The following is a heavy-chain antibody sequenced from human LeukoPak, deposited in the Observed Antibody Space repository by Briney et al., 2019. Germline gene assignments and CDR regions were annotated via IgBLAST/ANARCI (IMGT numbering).Heavy chain of an antibody. CDR3: ARALRTDILTTDY. D-gene: IGHD3-9*01. Sequence: ASVKVSCKASGYTFIDYFVHWVRQAPGQGLEWMGWINPKSGGANYAQNLQGRVSMTRDTSISAAYLEVSGLRSDDTAVYYCARALRTDILTTDYWGQGTLVTVSS. J-gene: IGHJ4*02. V-gene: IGHV1-2*02. CDR1: GYTFIDYF. CDR2: INPKSGGA.